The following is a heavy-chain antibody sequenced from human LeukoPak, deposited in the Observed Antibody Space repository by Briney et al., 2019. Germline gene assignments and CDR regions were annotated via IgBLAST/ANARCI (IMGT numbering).Heavy chain of an antibody. Sequence: ASVKVSCKASGYTFTAYYVHWVRQAPGQGLEWMGWINPNSVATNYAQKFQGRVTMTRDTSISTAYMELSWLRSDDTAVYYCTLAPTYKSGLIYYYYMEVWGKGTTVTVSS. J-gene: IGHJ6*03. D-gene: IGHD1-1*01. CDR3: TLAPTYKSGLIYYYYMEV. CDR2: INPNSVAT. CDR1: GYTFTAYY. V-gene: IGHV1-2*02.